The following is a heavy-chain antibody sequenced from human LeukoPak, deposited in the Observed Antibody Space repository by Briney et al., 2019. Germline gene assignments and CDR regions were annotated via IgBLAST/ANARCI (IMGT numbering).Heavy chain of an antibody. J-gene: IGHJ3*02. D-gene: IGHD1-1*01. CDR2: ISAYNSNT. CDR1: GYTFTSYG. CDR3: ARGGTTGTTRGGAFDI. Sequence: ASVKVSCKASGYTFTSYGISWVRQAPGQGLEWMGWISAYNSNTNYAQKLQGRVTMTTDTSTSTAYMELRSLRSDDTAVYYCARGGTTGTTRGGAFDIWGEGTMVTVSS. V-gene: IGHV1-18*01.